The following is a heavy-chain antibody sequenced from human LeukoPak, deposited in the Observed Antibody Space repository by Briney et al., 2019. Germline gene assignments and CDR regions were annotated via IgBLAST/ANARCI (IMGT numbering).Heavy chain of an antibody. D-gene: IGHD3-10*01. CDR1: GGSISNSDYS. CDR2: IYYSGST. V-gene: IGHV4-39*01. CDR3: ARNRYYYGSRNYGVPNWFDP. Sequence: PSETLSLTCTVSGGSISNSDYSWGWIRQPPGKGLECIGTIYYSGSTYYKSSLKSRVTISVDTSKNQFSLKLNSVTAADTAVYYCARNRYYYGSRNYGVPNWFDPWGQGTLVTVSS. J-gene: IGHJ5*02.